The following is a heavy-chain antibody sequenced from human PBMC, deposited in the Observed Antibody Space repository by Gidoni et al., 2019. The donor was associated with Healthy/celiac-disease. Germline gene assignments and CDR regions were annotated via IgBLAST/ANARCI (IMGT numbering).Heavy chain of an antibody. J-gene: IGHJ6*02. CDR2: IYYSGST. CDR1: GGSISSSSYY. CDR3: AQPTSSHYGMDV. Sequence: QLQLQESGPGLVKPSETLSLTCTVSGGSISSSSYYWGWIRQPPGQGLEWFGSIYYSGSTYYNPSLKSRVTISVDTSKNQFSLKLSSVTAADTAVYYCAQPTSSHYGMDVWGQGTTVTVSS. V-gene: IGHV4-39*07.